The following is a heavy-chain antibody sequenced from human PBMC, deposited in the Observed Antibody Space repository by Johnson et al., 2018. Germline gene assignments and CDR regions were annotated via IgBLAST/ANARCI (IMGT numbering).Heavy chain of an antibody. J-gene: IGHJ6*03. CDR3: AKTTHYDDYYHYYYMDV. V-gene: IGHV3-30-3*02. CDR1: GFTFSSYA. Sequence: QVQLVQSGGGVVQPGRSLRLSCAASGFTFSSYAMHWVRQAPGKGLEWAAIISYDGSNKYYTDSVKGRFPISRYNSNKTRYLQMNSLRAEDTAVYYCAKTTHYDDYYHYYYMDVWGKGTTVTVSS. CDR2: ISYDGSNK. D-gene: IGHD5-12*01.